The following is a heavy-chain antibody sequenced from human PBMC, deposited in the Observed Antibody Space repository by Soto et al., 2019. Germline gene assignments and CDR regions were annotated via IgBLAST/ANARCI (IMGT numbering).Heavy chain of an antibody. CDR3: ARNRVVVTAIRSHYFDY. V-gene: IGHV4-34*01. CDR2: INHSGST. Sequence: SETLSLTCAVYGGSFSGYYWSWIRQPPGKGLEWIGEINHSGSTNYNPSLKSRVTISVDTSKNQFSLKLSSVTAADTAEYYCARNRVVVTAIRSHYFDYGGRGPRVTVSS. D-gene: IGHD2-21*02. CDR1: GGSFSGYY. J-gene: IGHJ4*02.